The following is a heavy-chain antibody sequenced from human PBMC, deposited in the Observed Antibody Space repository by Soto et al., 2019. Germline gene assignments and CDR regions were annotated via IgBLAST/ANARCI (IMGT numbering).Heavy chain of an antibody. Sequence: EVQLLESGGGLVQPGGSLRLSCAASGFTFSSYAMSWVRQAPGKGLEWVSVFSGSGGSTYYADSVKGRFTISRDNSKNTLYLQMNSMRAEDTAVYYCAKRAWGYFSFDYWGQGTLVTVSS. D-gene: IGHD1-26*01. CDR1: GFTFSSYA. CDR3: AKRAWGYFSFDY. CDR2: FSGSGGST. V-gene: IGHV3-23*01. J-gene: IGHJ4*02.